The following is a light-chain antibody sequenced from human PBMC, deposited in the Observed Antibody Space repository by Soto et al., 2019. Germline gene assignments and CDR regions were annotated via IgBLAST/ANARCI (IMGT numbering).Light chain of an antibody. Sequence: EIVLTQSPGTLSLSPGERATLSCRASQSISSNYLAWYQQTPGQAPRLLIYDASSRAAGIPDRFSGSGSGTVFTLTISRLEPEDFGVYYCQQYGGSPRTFGQGTKVDIK. V-gene: IGKV3-20*01. CDR2: DAS. J-gene: IGKJ1*01. CDR3: QQYGGSPRT. CDR1: QSISSNY.